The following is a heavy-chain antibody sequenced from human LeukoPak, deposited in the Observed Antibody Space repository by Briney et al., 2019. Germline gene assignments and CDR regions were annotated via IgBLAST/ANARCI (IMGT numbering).Heavy chain of an antibody. V-gene: IGHV2-5*01. CDR3: ARVAGGFGELLGFDY. CDR2: IYWNDDK. J-gene: IGHJ4*02. Sequence: QTLSLTCTVSDGSISNYYWSWSRQPQPQGLELLALIYWNDDKRYSPSLKSRLSITKDTYKNQVVLTMTNMDPVDTATYYGARVAGGFGELLGFDYWGQGTLVTVSS. D-gene: IGHD3-10*01. CDR1: DGSISNYYW.